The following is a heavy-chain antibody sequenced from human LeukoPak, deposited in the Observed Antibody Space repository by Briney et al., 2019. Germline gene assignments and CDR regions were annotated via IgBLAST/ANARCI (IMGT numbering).Heavy chain of an antibody. Sequence: ASVKVSCKASGYTFTSYEINWVRQATGHGLEWMGWMNPDSGDTAYAQRFQGRITMTRSTSITTAYMELSGLRSEDTAVYYCARGLGSYDSSELTWPMISFWGQGTLVTVSS. D-gene: IGHD3-22*01. CDR1: GYTFTSYE. CDR3: ARGLGSYDSSELTWPMISF. V-gene: IGHV1-8*01. CDR2: MNPDSGDT. J-gene: IGHJ4*02.